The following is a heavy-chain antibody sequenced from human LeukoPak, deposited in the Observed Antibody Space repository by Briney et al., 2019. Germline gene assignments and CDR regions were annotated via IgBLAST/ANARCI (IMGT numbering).Heavy chain of an antibody. J-gene: IGHJ4*02. CDR1: GDSISSSGYS. Sequence: SQTLSLTCTVSGDSISSSGYSWSWIRHHPGEGLEWIGCIFYNGNTYFDSSLKSRVTMSVHTSKNQFFLRLTSVTAADTAVYYCARGVVAGSDYWGQGTLVTVSS. CDR2: IFYNGNT. V-gene: IGHV4-31*03. D-gene: IGHD6-19*01. CDR3: ARGVVAGSDY.